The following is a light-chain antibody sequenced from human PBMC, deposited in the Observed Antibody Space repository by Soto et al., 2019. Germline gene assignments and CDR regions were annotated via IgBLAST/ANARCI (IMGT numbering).Light chain of an antibody. V-gene: IGKV3-20*01. J-gene: IGKJ4*01. CDR3: QQYGSSAQVT. CDR2: GAS. CDR1: QSVTSSS. Sequence: ETVLTQSPGTLSLSPGESATVSCRASQSVTSSSLGWYQQKPGQAPRLLIYGASTRATGIPDRFSGSGSGTDFTLTVSRLEPEDFAVYYCQQYGSSAQVTFGGGTKVEIK.